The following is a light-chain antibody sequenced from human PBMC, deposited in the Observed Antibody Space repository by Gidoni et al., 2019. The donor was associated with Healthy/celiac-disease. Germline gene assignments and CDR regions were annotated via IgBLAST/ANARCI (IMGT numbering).Light chain of an antibody. CDR3: QQSYSTPVT. V-gene: IGKV1-39*01. CDR2: AAS. CDR1: QSISSY. Sequence: DIQMTQSPSSLSASVGNIVTITCRASQSISSYLNWYQQKPGKAPKLLIYAASSLQSGVPSRFSGSGSGTDFTLTISSLPPEDFATYYCQQSYSTPVTFGGGTKVEIK. J-gene: IGKJ4*01.